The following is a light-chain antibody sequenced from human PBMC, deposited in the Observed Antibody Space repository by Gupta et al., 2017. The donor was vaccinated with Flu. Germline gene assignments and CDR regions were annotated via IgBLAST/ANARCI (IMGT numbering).Light chain of an antibody. CDR3: QQRNNWPS. J-gene: IGKJ4*01. V-gene: IGKV3-11*01. Sequence: EIVLTQSPATLPLSPGETATLSCRASQRVSNYLAWYQQKPGQAPRLLIYDASNRAPGIPARFSGSGSGTDFTLTISSLEPEDFAVYFCQQRNNWPSFGGGTKVEIK. CDR1: QRVSNY. CDR2: DAS.